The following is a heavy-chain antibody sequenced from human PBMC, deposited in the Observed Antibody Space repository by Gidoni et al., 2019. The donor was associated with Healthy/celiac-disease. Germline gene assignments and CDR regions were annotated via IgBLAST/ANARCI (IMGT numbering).Heavy chain of an antibody. CDR2: ISYDGSNK. J-gene: IGHJ6*02. CDR3: AKDQGGDYGDYSDGMDV. CDR1: GFTFSSYG. V-gene: IGHV3-30*18. D-gene: IGHD4-17*01. Sequence: QVQLVESGGGVVQPGRSLRLSCAASGFTFSSYGMHWVRQAPGKGLAWVAVISYDGSNKYYADSVKGRFTISRDNSKNTLYLQMNSLRAEDTAVYYCAKDQGGDYGDYSDGMDVWGQGTTVTVSS.